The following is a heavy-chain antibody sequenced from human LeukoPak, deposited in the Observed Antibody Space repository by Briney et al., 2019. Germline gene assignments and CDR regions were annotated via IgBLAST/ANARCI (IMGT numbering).Heavy chain of an antibody. Sequence: SQTLSLTCAISGDSVSSNSAAWNWIRQSPSRGLEWLGRTYYGPKWYNDYAVSVKSRITINPDTSKNQFSLQLNSVTPEDTAVYYCARDQQPPRDGYFDYWGQGTLVTVSS. CDR2: TYYGPKWYN. CDR1: GDSVSSNSAA. CDR3: ARDQQPPRDGYFDY. V-gene: IGHV6-1*01. J-gene: IGHJ4*02. D-gene: IGHD6-13*01.